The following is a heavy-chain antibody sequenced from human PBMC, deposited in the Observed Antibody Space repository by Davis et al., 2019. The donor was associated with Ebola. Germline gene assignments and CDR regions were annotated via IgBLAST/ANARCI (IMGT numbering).Heavy chain of an antibody. D-gene: IGHD3-10*01. CDR1: GGSISSYY. V-gene: IGHV4-59*08. J-gene: IGHJ3*02. CDR2: IYYSGST. Sequence: GSLRLSCTVSGGSISSYYWSWIRQPPGKGLEWIGYIYYSGSTNYNPSLKSRVTISVDTSKNQFSLKLSSVTAADTAVYYCARHAIYYGSGRSGAFDIWGQGTMVTVSS. CDR3: ARHAIYYGSGRSGAFDI.